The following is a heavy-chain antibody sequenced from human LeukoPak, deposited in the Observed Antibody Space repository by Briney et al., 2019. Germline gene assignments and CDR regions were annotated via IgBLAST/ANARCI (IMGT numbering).Heavy chain of an antibody. Sequence: GGSLRLSCAASGLTFSTYAMSWVRQPPGKGLEWISAISGSGSSTYYADSVKGRFTISRDNSKNTLYLQMNSLRAEDTAVYYCAKVLEGWLAFDCWGQGALVTVSS. CDR3: AKVLEGWLAFDC. J-gene: IGHJ4*02. D-gene: IGHD6-19*01. V-gene: IGHV3-23*01. CDR1: GLTFSTYA. CDR2: ISGSGSST.